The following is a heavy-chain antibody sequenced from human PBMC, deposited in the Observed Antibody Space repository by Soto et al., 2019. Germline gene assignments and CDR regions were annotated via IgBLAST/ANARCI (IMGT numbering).Heavy chain of an antibody. CDR2: IWFDGSNK. D-gene: IGHD2-15*01. J-gene: IGHJ4*02. Sequence: GGSLRLSCAASGFTFSSYAIHWVRQSPGKGLEWVAIIWFDGSNKYYADSVKGRFSISRDNSKNTLFLQMDSLRAEDTAVYYCARGQLPAATTYFDFWGQGTLVTVSS. V-gene: IGHV3-33*08. CDR3: ARGQLPAATTYFDF. CDR1: GFTFSSYA.